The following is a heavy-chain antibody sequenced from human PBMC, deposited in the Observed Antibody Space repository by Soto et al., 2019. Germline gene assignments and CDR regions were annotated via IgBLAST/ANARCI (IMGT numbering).Heavy chain of an antibody. CDR1: GFAFSDAS. Sequence: DVQLVESGGDLVKPGGSLRLSCAASGFAFSDASMSWVRQAPGKGLEWVGRIKTKSSGWTTDYAAHVKGIFTISRDDSKNTVYLKMDSLKAEDTAVYSSTPLASGHYGYDFWGQGTLVTVSS. J-gene: IGHJ4*02. CDR3: TPLASGHYGYDF. D-gene: IGHD3-3*01. CDR2: IKTKSSGWTT. V-gene: IGHV3-15*01.